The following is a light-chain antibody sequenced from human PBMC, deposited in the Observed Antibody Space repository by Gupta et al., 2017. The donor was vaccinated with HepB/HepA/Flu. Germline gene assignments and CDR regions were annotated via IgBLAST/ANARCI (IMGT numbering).Light chain of an antibody. V-gene: IGKV3-20*01. CDR3: QQYGDSRTWT. CDR2: GAS. J-gene: IGKJ1*01. CDR1: QSISTTY. Sequence: EILLTQSPDTLSLSPGERATLSCRTSQSISTTYLAWYQQKPGQAPRLLIYGASNRATGIPDRFSGSGSGTDFTLTISRLEPEDFAVYYCQQYGDSRTWTCDQGTKVEVK.